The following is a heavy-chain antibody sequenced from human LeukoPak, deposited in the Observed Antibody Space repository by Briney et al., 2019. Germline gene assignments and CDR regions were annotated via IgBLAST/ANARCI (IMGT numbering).Heavy chain of an antibody. J-gene: IGHJ4*02. D-gene: IGHD4-17*01. CDR3: ARGQANDYGDYAGWGH. Sequence: ASVKVSCKASGYTFTGYYMHWVRQAPGQGLEWMGWINPNSGGTNYAQNFQGRVTMTRDTSISTAYMELGRLRSDDTAVYYCARGQANDYGDYAGWGHWGQGTLVTVSS. CDR1: GYTFTGYY. V-gene: IGHV1-2*02. CDR2: INPNSGGT.